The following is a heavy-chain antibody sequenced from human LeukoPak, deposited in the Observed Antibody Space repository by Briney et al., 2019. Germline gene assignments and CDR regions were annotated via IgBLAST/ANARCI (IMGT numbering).Heavy chain of an antibody. CDR3: ARDSSSGWSNTIDY. J-gene: IGHJ4*02. V-gene: IGHV3-66*01. D-gene: IGHD6-19*01. CDR1: GFTVSSNY. CDR2: IYSGGST. Sequence: GGSLRLSCAASGFTVSSNYMSWVRQAPGKGLEWVSVIYSGGSTYYADSAKGRFTISRDNSKNTLYLQMNSLRAEDTAVYYCARDSSSGWSNTIDYWGQGTLVTVSS.